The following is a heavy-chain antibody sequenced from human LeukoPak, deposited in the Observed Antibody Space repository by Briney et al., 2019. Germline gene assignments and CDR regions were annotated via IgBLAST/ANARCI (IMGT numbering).Heavy chain of an antibody. Sequence: GGSLRLSCAASGFTFSSFALSWVRQAPGQGLEWVSAISGSGGSTYYADSVKGRFTISRDNSKNTPYLQMNSLRAEDTAVYYCAKDRRIVGATYFDYWGQGTLVTVSS. CDR3: AKDRRIVGATYFDY. CDR2: ISGSGGST. J-gene: IGHJ4*02. CDR1: GFTFSSFA. V-gene: IGHV3-23*01. D-gene: IGHD1-26*01.